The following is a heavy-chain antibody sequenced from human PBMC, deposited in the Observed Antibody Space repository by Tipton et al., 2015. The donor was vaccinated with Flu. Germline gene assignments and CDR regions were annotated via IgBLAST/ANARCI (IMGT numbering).Heavy chain of an antibody. D-gene: IGHD3-10*01. CDR1: GFSVSSNY. J-gene: IGHJ4*02. CDR3: ARSPSYSGSGVYPYYFDD. Sequence: SLRLSCGVSGFSVSSNYMTWVRQAPGKGLEWVSVIYSGGSTYSADSVKGRFTISRDNSKNTLYLQMNSLRAEDTAVYYCARSPSYSGSGVYPYYFDDWGQGTLVTVSS. CDR2: IYSGGST. V-gene: IGHV3-53*01.